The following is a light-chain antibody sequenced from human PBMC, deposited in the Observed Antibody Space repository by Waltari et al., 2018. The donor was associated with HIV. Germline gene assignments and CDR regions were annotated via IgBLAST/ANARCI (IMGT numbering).Light chain of an antibody. CDR2: GAS. Sequence: EIVMTQSPATLSVSPGERATLSCRASQSVSSNLAWYQHKPGQAPRLLIYGASTRATGIPARFGGSGSGTEFTLTISSLQSEDFAVYYCQQYNDWPRTFGQGTKLEIK. J-gene: IGKJ2*01. CDR3: QQYNDWPRT. V-gene: IGKV3-15*01. CDR1: QSVSSN.